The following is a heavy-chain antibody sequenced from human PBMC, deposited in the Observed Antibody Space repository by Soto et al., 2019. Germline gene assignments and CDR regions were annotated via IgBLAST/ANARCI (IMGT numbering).Heavy chain of an antibody. CDR1: GFTFRSFA. V-gene: IGHV3-23*01. Sequence: EVQLLESGGGLVQPGGSLRLSCAGYGFTFRSFALSWVRQAPGKGLEWVSVISGSGGNSYYADSVKGRFTISRDNSKNTLHLQMYSLRAEDTAVYYCAKGSIVATITGYFDYWGQGTLVTVSS. CDR2: ISGSGGNS. J-gene: IGHJ4*02. CDR3: AKGSIVATITGYFDY. D-gene: IGHD5-12*01.